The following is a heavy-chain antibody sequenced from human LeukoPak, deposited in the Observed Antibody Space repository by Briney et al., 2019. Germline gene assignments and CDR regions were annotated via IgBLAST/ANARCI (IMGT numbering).Heavy chain of an antibody. V-gene: IGHV4-39*01. CDR2: MSYSGAT. CDR3: ARHCRAVLVVPVASGDYFDY. J-gene: IGHJ4*02. D-gene: IGHD2-2*01. CDR1: GGSIGSSSYH. Sequence: SETLSLTCTVSGGSIGSSSYHWGWIRQSPGEGLQWSTSMSYSGATYYNPSLQSRVTISVDTSKNQFSLKLYSVTAADTAVYYCARHCRAVLVVPVASGDYFDYLGQGTLVTVSS.